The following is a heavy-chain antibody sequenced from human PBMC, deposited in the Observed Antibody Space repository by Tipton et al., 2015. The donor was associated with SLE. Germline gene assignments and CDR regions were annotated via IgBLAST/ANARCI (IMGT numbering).Heavy chain of an antibody. CDR1: DGSISSGGYY. CDR3: RYSSALSIDAY. J-gene: IGHJ4*02. D-gene: IGHD1-14*01. CDR2: VYYTGNI. Sequence: TLSLTCIFSDGSISSGGYYWSWIRQDPGKDLEWIVYVYYTGNIYSNPSTFYNPSLQSRVTISIDTSKNQSSLKLSSVTAADAAVYFCRYSSALSIDAYWGQATLVAVSS. V-gene: IGHV4-31*03.